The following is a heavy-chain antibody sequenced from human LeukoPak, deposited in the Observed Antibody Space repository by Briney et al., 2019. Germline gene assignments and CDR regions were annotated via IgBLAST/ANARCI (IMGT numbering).Heavy chain of an antibody. CDR2: IYYSGST. CDR1: GGSITNYY. CDR3: ARTYSGSAIDY. Sequence: SETLSLTCTVSGGSITNYYWSWIRQPPGKGREWIGYIYYSGSTNYNPSLKSRVTISVDSYKNQFSLKLRSVTAADTAVYYCARTYSGSAIDYWGQGTLVTVSS. J-gene: IGHJ4*02. V-gene: IGHV4-59*01. D-gene: IGHD1-26*01.